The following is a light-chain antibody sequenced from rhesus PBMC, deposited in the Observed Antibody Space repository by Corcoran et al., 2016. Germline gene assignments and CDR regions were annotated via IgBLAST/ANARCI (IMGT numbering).Light chain of an antibody. Sequence: DIVMTQTPISLSVTPGEPASISCRSSQSLLDIDDGKTYLDWNLQNPGQSPQLLIYEVSKRASGVPDRVSGSGSDTDFTLKISRVEAGDVGIYYCMQALDFPLTFGGGTKVEMK. CDR2: EVS. J-gene: IGKJ4*01. CDR3: MQALDFPLT. V-gene: IGKV2-104*02. CDR1: QSLLDIDDGKTY.